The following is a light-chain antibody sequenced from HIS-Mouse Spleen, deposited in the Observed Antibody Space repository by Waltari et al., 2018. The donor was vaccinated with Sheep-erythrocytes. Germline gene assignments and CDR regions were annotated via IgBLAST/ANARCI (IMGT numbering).Light chain of an antibody. V-gene: IGKV3-11*01. CDR3: QQRSNWPPIT. CDR2: DAS. J-gene: IGKJ5*01. Sequence: EIVLTQSPATLSLSPGERATLSCRASQSVSSYLAWYQQKPGQAPRLLIYDASNRATGIPARFCGGGSGTDFTLTISSLEPEDFAVYYCQQRSNWPPITFGQGTRLEIK. CDR1: QSVSSY.